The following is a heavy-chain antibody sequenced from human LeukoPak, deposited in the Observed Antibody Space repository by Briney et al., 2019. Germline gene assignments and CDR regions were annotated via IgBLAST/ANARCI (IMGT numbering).Heavy chain of an antibody. D-gene: IGHD5-12*01. Sequence: GGSLRLSCAASGFTFSDYYMSWIRQAPGKGLEWVSYISSSGSTIYYADSVKGRFTISRDNAKNSLYLQMNSLRAEDTAFYYCARGVVATIEPPHDWGQGTLVTVSS. J-gene: IGHJ4*02. CDR3: ARGVVATIEPPHD. CDR1: GFTFSDYY. V-gene: IGHV3-11*04. CDR2: ISSSGSTI.